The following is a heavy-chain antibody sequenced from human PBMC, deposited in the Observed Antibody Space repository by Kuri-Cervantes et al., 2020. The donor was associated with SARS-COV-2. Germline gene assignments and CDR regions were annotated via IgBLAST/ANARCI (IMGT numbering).Heavy chain of an antibody. Sequence: ESLRLSCTVSGASISGNYWTWIRQSPGEGLEWIAYIHYNGDPSYSPFFKSRVTISVDRSMNQISLKLYSVTAADTAVYYCARNDYVRLFYGLDVWGQGTTVTVSS. V-gene: IGHV4-59*01. CDR2: IHYNGDP. CDR1: GASISGNY. J-gene: IGHJ6*02. D-gene: IGHD3-16*01. CDR3: ARNDYVRLFYGLDV.